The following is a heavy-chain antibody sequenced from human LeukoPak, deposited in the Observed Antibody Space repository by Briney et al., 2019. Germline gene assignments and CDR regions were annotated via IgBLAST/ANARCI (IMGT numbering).Heavy chain of an antibody. CDR3: ARGSVGYYSVGFDY. CDR2: ISSSSSYI. J-gene: IGHJ4*02. D-gene: IGHD3-22*01. Sequence: PGGSLRLSCAASGFTFSSYSMNWVRQAPGKGLEWVSSISSSSSYIYYADSVKGRFTISRDNAKNSLYLQMNSLRAEDTAVYYCARGSVGYYSVGFDYWGQGTLVPVSS. V-gene: IGHV3-21*01. CDR1: GFTFSSYS.